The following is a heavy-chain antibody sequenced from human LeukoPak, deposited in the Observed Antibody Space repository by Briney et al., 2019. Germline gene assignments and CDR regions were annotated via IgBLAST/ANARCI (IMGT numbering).Heavy chain of an antibody. CDR2: IYYSGST. D-gene: IGHD3-10*01. V-gene: IGHV4-61*01. Sequence: PSETLSLTCAVSGGSISSDYYYWSWIRQPPGKGLEWIGYIYYSGSTNYNPSLKSRVTISVDTSKNQFSLKLSSVTAADTAVYYCASNYIADYYFDYWGQGTLVTVSS. J-gene: IGHJ4*02. CDR3: ASNYIADYYFDY. CDR1: GGSISSDYYY.